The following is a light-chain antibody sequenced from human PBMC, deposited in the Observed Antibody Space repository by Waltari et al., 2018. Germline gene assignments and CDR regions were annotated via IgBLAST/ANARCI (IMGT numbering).Light chain of an antibody. CDR2: KAS. V-gene: IGKV1-5*03. J-gene: IGKJ4*01. CDR1: QSINIW. Sequence: DIQMTQSTSTLSASVGDRVTVTCRASQSINIWLAWYQQKPGKAPRLLIYKASGLESGVPSRFSGSGSGTEFTLSISSLQPDDFATYYCQQYNSWPLTFGGGTKVEI. CDR3: QQYNSWPLT.